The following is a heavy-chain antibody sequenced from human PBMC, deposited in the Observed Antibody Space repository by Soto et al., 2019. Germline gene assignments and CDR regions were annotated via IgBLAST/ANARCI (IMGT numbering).Heavy chain of an antibody. Sequence: GGSLRLCCAASGVNCISYAMSWVRQAPGKGLEWVSAISGSGGSTYYADSVKGRFTISRDNSKNTLYLQMNSLKTEDTAVYYCVRATYFSDSSGYTRCFDYWGQGTLVNVSS. V-gene: IGHV3-23*01. CDR1: GVNCISYA. J-gene: IGHJ4*02. CDR3: VRATYFSDSSGYTRCFDY. CDR2: ISGSGGST. D-gene: IGHD3-22*01.